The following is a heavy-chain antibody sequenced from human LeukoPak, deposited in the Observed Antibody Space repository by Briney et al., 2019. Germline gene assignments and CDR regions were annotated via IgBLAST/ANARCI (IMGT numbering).Heavy chain of an antibody. D-gene: IGHD3-3*01. CDR2: IYYSGST. CDR1: GGSISSYY. Sequence: SETLSLTCTVSGGSISSYYWSWIRQPPGKGLEWIGYIYYSGSTNYNPSLKSRVTISVDTSKNQFSLKLSSVTAADTAVYYCARDGPNSYYDFWSGYQRWTAVNYFDYWGQGTLVTVSS. J-gene: IGHJ4*02. V-gene: IGHV4-59*01. CDR3: ARDGPNSYYDFWSGYQRWTAVNYFDY.